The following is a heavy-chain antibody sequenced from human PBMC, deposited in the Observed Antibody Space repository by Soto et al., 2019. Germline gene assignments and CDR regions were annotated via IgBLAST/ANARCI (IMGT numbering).Heavy chain of an antibody. Sequence: ASVKVSCKASGYTFTGYHMHWVRQAPGQGLEWMGWINPNSGGTNYAQKFQGRVTMTRDTSISTAYMELSRLRSDDTAVYYCARVHWLVLDAFDIWGQGTMVTVSS. D-gene: IGHD6-19*01. CDR2: INPNSGGT. CDR3: ARVHWLVLDAFDI. J-gene: IGHJ3*02. CDR1: GYTFTGYH. V-gene: IGHV1-2*02.